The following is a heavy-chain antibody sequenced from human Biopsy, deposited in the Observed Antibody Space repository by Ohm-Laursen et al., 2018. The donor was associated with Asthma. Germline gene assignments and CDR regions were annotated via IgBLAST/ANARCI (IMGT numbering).Heavy chain of an antibody. CDR2: IGWNSGSI. V-gene: IGHV3-9*01. D-gene: IGHD1-26*01. Sequence: SLRLSCAASGFTFDDYAMHWVRQAPGKGLERVSGIGWNSGSIGYADSVKGRFTISRDNAKNSLYLQMNSLRAEDTALYYCAKGEWELLEANFDYWGQGTLVTVSS. J-gene: IGHJ4*02. CDR3: AKGEWELLEANFDY. CDR1: GFTFDDYA.